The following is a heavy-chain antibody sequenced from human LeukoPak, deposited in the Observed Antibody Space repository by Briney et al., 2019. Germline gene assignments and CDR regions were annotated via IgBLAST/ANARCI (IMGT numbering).Heavy chain of an antibody. CDR3: ARDLPYCSSTSCFYYYYYMDV. CDR1: GGSISSSSYY. D-gene: IGHD2-2*01. CDR2: IYYSGST. Sequence: PSETLSLTCTVSGGSISSSSYYWGWIRQPPGKGLEWIGSIYYSGSTYYNPSLKSRVTISVDTSKNQFSLKLSSVTAADTAVYFCARDLPYCSSTSCFYYYYYMDVWGKGTTVTVSS. V-gene: IGHV4-39*07. J-gene: IGHJ6*03.